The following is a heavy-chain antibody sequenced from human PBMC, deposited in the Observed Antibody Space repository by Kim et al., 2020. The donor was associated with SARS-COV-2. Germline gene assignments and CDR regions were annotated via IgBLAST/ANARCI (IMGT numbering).Heavy chain of an antibody. Sequence: YADSVRGRFTVSRDNSQNTVYLQMNSLRAEDTAIYYCAKVNGESGLGEDNWGKGTLVTVSS. CDR3: AKVNGESGLGEDN. D-gene: IGHD7-27*01. V-gene: IGHV3-23*01. J-gene: IGHJ4*02.